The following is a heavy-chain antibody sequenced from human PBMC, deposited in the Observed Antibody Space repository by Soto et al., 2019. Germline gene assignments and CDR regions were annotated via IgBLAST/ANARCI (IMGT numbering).Heavy chain of an antibody. V-gene: IGHV3-7*01. Sequence: EVQLVESGGGLVQPGGSLRLSCAASGFTFSSYWMSWLRQAPGKGLEWVANIKEDGSDMYYVDSVKGRFTISRDNAKNSLYLQMNSLRAEDTAVYYCATEVWVYYDFWSGYSDYWGQGTLVTVSS. CDR1: GFTFSSYW. CDR3: ATEVWVYYDFWSGYSDY. D-gene: IGHD3-3*01. J-gene: IGHJ4*02. CDR2: IKEDGSDM.